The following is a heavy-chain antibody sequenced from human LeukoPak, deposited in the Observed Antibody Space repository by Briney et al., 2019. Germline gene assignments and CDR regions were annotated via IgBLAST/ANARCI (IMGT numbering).Heavy chain of an antibody. CDR3: ARDLDRYYFDY. CDR2: INTVGSST. J-gene: IGHJ4*02. CDR1: GFTFSSYW. V-gene: IGHV3-74*01. Sequence: AGGSLRLSCAASGFTFSSYWMHWVRQAPGKGLVWVSRINTVGSSTTYADSVKGRFTISRGNAKNTLYLQMNSLRAEDTAVYYCARDLDRYYFDYWGQGTLVTVSS.